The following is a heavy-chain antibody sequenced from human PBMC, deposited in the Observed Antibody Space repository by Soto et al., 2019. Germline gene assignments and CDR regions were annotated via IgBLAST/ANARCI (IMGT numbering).Heavy chain of an antibody. V-gene: IGHV2-5*02. D-gene: IGHD6-13*01. CDR3: AHLRWGIAAAYFDY. Sequence: QITLKESGPTLVKPTQTLTLTCTFSGFSLSTSGVGVGWIRQPPGKALEWLALIYWDDDKRYSPSLKSRLTITEDTSKNQVVLTMTNMDPVDTATYYCAHLRWGIAAAYFDYWGQGTLVTVSS. CDR2: IYWDDDK. CDR1: GFSLSTSGVG. J-gene: IGHJ4*02.